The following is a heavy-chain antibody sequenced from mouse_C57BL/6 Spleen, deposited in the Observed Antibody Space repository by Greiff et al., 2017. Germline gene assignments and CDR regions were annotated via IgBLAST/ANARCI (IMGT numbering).Heavy chain of an antibody. CDR1: GYTFTSYW. J-gene: IGHJ3*01. V-gene: IGHV1-69*01. CDR3: AYSTMVTTRGAGFAY. D-gene: IGHD2-2*01. CDR2: IDPSDSYT. Sequence: QVQLQQPGAELVMPGASVKLSCKASGYTFTSYWMHWVKQRPGQGLEWIGEIDPSDSYTNYNQKFKGKSTLTVDKSSSTAYMQLSSLTSEDSAVYYCAYSTMVTTRGAGFAYWGQGTLVTVSA.